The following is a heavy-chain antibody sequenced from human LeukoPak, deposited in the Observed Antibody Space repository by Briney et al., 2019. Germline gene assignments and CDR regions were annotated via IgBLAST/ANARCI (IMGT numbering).Heavy chain of an antibody. CDR1: GYSFTSYW. CDR3: ARLYDILTGNSFDY. Sequence: GEPLKISCKGSGYSFTSYWIGWVRQMPGKGLEWVGIIYPGDPDTRYSPSFQGQVTVSADKSISTAYLQWSSLKASDTAMYYCARLYDILTGNSFDYWGQGTLVTVSS. D-gene: IGHD3-9*01. J-gene: IGHJ4*02. CDR2: IYPGDPDT. V-gene: IGHV5-51*01.